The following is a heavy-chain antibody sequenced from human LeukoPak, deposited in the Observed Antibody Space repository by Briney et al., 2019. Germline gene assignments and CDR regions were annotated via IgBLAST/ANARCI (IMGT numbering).Heavy chain of an antibody. D-gene: IGHD3-16*01. V-gene: IGHV1-8*01. Sequence: GASVKVSCKTSGYTFTSYDINWVRQATGQGLEWIGWMNPSSGNSGFAQRFQGRVTMTRDTSTSTDYLELRSLRSDDTAIYYCARDFSDADRSWWLDPWGQGTLVIVSS. CDR3: ARDFSDADRSWWLDP. J-gene: IGHJ5*02. CDR1: GYTFTSYD. CDR2: MNPSSGNS.